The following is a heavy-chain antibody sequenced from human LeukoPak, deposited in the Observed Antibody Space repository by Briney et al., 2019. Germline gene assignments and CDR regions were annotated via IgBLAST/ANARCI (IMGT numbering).Heavy chain of an antibody. CDR2: IIPIFGTA. D-gene: IGHD5-12*01. Sequence: SVKVSCKASGGTFSSYAISWVRQAPGQGLEWMGGIIPIFGTANYAQKFQGRATITADESTSTAYMELSSLRSEDTAVYYCARDRVNSGYDSTGLDYWGQGTLVTVSS. CDR3: ARDRVNSGYDSTGLDY. J-gene: IGHJ4*02. V-gene: IGHV1-69*13. CDR1: GGTFSSYA.